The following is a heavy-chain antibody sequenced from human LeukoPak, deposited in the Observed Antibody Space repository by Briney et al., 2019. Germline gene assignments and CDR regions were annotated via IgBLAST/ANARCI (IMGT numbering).Heavy chain of an antibody. CDR1: GYTFTGYY. D-gene: IGHD3-3*01. CDR2: INPNSGGT. J-gene: IGHJ3*02. Sequence: SVKVSCKASGYTFTGYYMHWVRQAPGQGLEWMGRINPNSGGTNYAQKFQGRVTMTRDTSISTAYMELSRLRSDDTAVYYCARGITIFGVALDAFDIWGQGTMVTVSS. CDR3: ARGITIFGVALDAFDI. V-gene: IGHV1-2*06.